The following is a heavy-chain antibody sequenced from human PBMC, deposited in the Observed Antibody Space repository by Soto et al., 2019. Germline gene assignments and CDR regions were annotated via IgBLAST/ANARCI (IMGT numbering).Heavy chain of an antibody. CDR3: AKQMGTWVDTAIDF. CDR1: DFSFTSYA. D-gene: IGHD5-18*01. V-gene: IGHV3-23*01. CDR2: LSHDGGNI. Sequence: EVQMSASGGGVVQPGESLRLSCVAPDFSFTSYAMTWVRLPPGKGLQWVAALSHDGGNIYYRDSVRGRFTISRDNSKNTLYLKMHSLKGVDTAVYFCAKQMGTWVDTAIDFWGEGTQVTVSS. J-gene: IGHJ4*02.